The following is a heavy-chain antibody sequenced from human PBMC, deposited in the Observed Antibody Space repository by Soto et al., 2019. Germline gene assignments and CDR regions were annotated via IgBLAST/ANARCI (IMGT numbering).Heavy chain of an antibody. CDR1: GGSISSGGYY. J-gene: IGHJ6*02. V-gene: IGHV4-31*03. Sequence: SETLSLTCTVSGGSISSGGYYWSWIRQHPGKGLEWIGYIYYSGSTYYNPSLKSRVTISVDTSKNQFSLKLSSVTAADTAVYYCARIPSYYYGSGSYQFYYYYYGMDVWGQGTTVTVSS. D-gene: IGHD3-10*01. CDR2: IYYSGST. CDR3: ARIPSYYYGSGSYQFYYYYYGMDV.